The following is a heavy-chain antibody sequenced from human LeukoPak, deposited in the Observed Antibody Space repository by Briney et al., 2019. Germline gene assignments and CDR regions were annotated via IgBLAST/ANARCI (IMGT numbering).Heavy chain of an antibody. CDR3: ARGGEVCSSSSCYRGHDY. D-gene: IGHD2-2*01. J-gene: IGHJ4*02. Sequence: GASVKVSCKASGYTFTGYYMHWVRQAPGQGLEWMGWINPKSGGTTYEQKFQGRVTMTRDTSTSTAYMELSRLRSDDTAVYDCARGGEVCSSSSCYRGHDYWGQGTLVTVSS. CDR1: GYTFTGYY. CDR2: INPKSGGT. V-gene: IGHV1-2*02.